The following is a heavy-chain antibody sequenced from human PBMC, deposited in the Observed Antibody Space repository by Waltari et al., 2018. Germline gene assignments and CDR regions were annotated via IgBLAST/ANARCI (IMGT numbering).Heavy chain of an antibody. CDR3: ARFLGGGDY. J-gene: IGHJ4*02. CDR1: GGTFSSYA. Sequence: QVQLVKSGAEVKKPGSSMKVACKASGGTFSSYAISWVRQAPGQGLEWMGGIIPTFGPANYERKFQGRVTIPADESTSTAYMELGSLRSEDTAVYYCARFLGGGDYWGQGTLVTVSS. D-gene: IGHD1-26*01. V-gene: IGHV1-69*01. CDR2: IIPTFGPA.